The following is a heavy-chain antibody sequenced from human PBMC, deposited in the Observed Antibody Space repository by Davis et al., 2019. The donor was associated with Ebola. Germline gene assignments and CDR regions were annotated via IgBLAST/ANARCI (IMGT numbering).Heavy chain of an antibody. CDR1: DGAVSSTSYY. Sequence: SETLSLTCTVSDGAVSSTSYYWSWIRQPPGKTLEWIGYVYYNGSTKYNPSLKSRVTISVDTSKNQFSLKLSSVTAADTAVYYCARDRYRRVDYWGQGTLVTVSS. V-gene: IGHV4-61*01. CDR3: ARDRYRRVDY. D-gene: IGHD2-2*02. CDR2: VYYNGST. J-gene: IGHJ4*02.